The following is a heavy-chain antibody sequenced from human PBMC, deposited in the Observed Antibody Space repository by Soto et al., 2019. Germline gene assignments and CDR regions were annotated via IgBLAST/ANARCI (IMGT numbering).Heavy chain of an antibody. CDR2: IYYSGST. D-gene: IGHD3-22*01. CDR1: GGSISSSSYY. CDR3: TGAYYDVSGYSLDP. V-gene: IGHV4-39*07. J-gene: IGHJ5*02. Sequence: PSETLSLTCTVSGGSISSSSYYWGWIRQPPGKGLEWIGSIYYSGSTYYNPSLKSRVTISVDTSKNQFSLRLSSVSAADTAVYYCTGAYYDVSGYSLDPWGQGTSVTVSS.